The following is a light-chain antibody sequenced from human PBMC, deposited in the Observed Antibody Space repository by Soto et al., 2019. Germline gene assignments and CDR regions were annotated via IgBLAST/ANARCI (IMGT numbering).Light chain of an antibody. CDR3: CSYAGSSASYV. CDR1: SSDVGSYNL. V-gene: IGLV2-23*01. J-gene: IGLJ1*01. CDR2: EGT. Sequence: QSVLTQPASVSGSPGQSITISCTGTSSDVGSYNLVSWYQHHPGKAPKLMIYEGTKRPPGVSNRFSASKSGNTASLTISGLQAEDEADYYCCSYAGSSASYVFGTGTKVTVL.